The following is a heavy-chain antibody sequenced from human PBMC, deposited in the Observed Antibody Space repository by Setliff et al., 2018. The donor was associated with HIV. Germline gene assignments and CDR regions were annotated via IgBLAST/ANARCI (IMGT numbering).Heavy chain of an antibody. CDR2: IYHSGST. Sequence: SETLSLTCTVSGYSISSRYYWGWIRQSPGKGLEWIGSIYHSGSTQYNPSLKSRVTISVDTLKNQFSLKLSSVTAADTAVYYCASSPAWRSDYGLHTFDYWGQGTLVTVSS. D-gene: IGHD4-17*01. J-gene: IGHJ4*02. CDR3: ASSPAWRSDYGLHTFDY. V-gene: IGHV4-38-2*02. CDR1: GYSISSRYY.